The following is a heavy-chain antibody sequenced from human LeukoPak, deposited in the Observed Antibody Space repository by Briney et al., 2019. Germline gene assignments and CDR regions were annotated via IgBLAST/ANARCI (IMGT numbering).Heavy chain of an antibody. J-gene: IGHJ4*02. V-gene: IGHV4-34*01. CDR1: GGSFSGYY. D-gene: IGHD3-16*01. Sequence: SETLSLTXAVYGGSFSGYYWSWIRQPPGKGLEWIGEINHSGSTNYNPSLKSRVTISVDTSKNQYSLKLSSVTAADTAVYYCARAYSDYVWGRSPFDYWGQGTLVTVSS. CDR2: INHSGST. CDR3: ARAYSDYVWGRSPFDY.